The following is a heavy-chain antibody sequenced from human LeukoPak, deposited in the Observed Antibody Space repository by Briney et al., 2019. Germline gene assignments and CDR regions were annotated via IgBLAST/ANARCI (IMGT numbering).Heavy chain of an antibody. V-gene: IGHV1-69*13. D-gene: IGHD5-24*01. Sequence: ASVKVSCKASGGTFSSYAISWVRQAPGQGLEWMGGIIPIFGTANYAQKFQGRVTITPDESTSTAYMELSRLRSDDTAVYYCARGDPYYYYGMDVWGQGTTVTVSS. CDR1: GGTFSSYA. CDR3: ARGDPYYYYGMDV. CDR2: IIPIFGTA. J-gene: IGHJ6*02.